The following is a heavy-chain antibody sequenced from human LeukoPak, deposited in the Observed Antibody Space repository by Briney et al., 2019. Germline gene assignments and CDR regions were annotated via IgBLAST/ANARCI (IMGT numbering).Heavy chain of an antibody. J-gene: IGHJ6*03. CDR3: AREKGEYDFWSASGSDYYYYYYMDV. D-gene: IGHD3-3*01. Sequence: KPSETLSLTCTVSGGSISSHYWSWIRQPPGKGLGWIGYIYYSGRTNYNPSLKSRVTISVDTSKHQFSLKLSSVTAADTAVYYCAREKGEYDFWSASGSDYYYYYYMDVWGKGTTVTVSS. CDR2: IYYSGRT. V-gene: IGHV4-59*11. CDR1: GGSISSHY.